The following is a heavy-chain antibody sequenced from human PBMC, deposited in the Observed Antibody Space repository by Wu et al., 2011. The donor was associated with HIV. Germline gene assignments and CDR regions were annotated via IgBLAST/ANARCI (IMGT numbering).Heavy chain of an antibody. D-gene: IGHD5-12*01. CDR2: ISTYNGDT. Sequence: QVQLVQSGAEVKKPGASVKVSCKASGYSFTNYGVNWVRQAPGQGLEWMGWISTYNGDTNYALKFQGRVTMTTDTSTSTAYMELRSLRSDDTAVYYCARVGGGYPYYYYGMDVWGQGTTVTVSS. CDR3: ARVGGGYPYYYYGMDV. J-gene: IGHJ6*02. V-gene: IGHV1-18*01. CDR1: GYSFTNYG.